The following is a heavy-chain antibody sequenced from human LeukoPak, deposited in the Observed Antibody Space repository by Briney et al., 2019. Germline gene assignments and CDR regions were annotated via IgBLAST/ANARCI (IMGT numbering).Heavy chain of an antibody. D-gene: IGHD2-2*01. J-gene: IGHJ4*02. CDR2: INHSGST. CDR3: ARVYPRSTYFDY. V-gene: IGHV4-34*01. CDR1: GGSFSGYY. Sequence: SETLSLTCAVYGGSFSGYYWSWIRQPPGKGLEWIGEINHSGSTNYNPSLKSRVTISVDTSKNQFSLKLSSVTAADTAVYYCARVYPRSTYFDYWGQGTLVTVSS.